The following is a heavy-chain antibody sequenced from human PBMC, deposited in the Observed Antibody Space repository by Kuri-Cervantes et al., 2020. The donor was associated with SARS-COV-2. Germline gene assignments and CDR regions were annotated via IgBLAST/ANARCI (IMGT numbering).Heavy chain of an antibody. J-gene: IGHJ4*02. CDR1: GFTFSSYS. D-gene: IGHD7-27*01. CDR2: ISSSSSYI. Sequence: GGSLRLSCAASGFTFSSYSMNWVRQAPGKGLEWVSSISSSSSYIYYADSMKGRFTISRDNSKNTLYLQMNSLRAEDTAVYYCAKDPSNWGYFDYWGQGTLVTVSS. CDR3: AKDPSNWGYFDY. V-gene: IGHV3-21*01.